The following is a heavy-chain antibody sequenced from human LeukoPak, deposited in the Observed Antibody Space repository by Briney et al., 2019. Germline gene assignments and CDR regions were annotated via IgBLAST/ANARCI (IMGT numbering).Heavy chain of an antibody. CDR2: IIPILGIA. Sequence: SVKVSCKASGGTFSSYTISWVRQAPGQGLELMGRIIPILGIANYAQKFQGRVTITADKSTSTAYMELSSLRSEDTAVYYCARDPSDSSSWIKGYFQHWGQGTLVTVSS. J-gene: IGHJ1*01. V-gene: IGHV1-69*04. CDR3: ARDPSDSSSWIKGYFQH. CDR1: GGTFSSYT. D-gene: IGHD6-13*01.